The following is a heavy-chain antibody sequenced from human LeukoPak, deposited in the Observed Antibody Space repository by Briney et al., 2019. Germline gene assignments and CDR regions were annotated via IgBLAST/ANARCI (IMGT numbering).Heavy chain of an antibody. CDR3: ARGQWLVRGVYFDY. J-gene: IGHJ4*02. CDR2: ISSSGATK. D-gene: IGHD6-19*01. CDR1: GFTFSSYE. V-gene: IGHV3-48*03. Sequence: QSGGSLRLSCAASGFTFSSYEMNWFRQAPGKGLEWVSYISSSGATKYYADSVKGRFTFSRDNAKNSLFLQMNSLRAEDTAVYYCARGQWLVRGVYFDYWGQGTLVTVSS.